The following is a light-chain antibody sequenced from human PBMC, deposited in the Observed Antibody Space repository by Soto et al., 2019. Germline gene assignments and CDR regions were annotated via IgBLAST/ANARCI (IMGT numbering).Light chain of an antibody. J-gene: IGKJ1*01. CDR1: QSISSSY. CDR3: HHYVSSPYT. CDR2: GAS. V-gene: IGKV3-20*01. Sequence: EIVLTQSPGTLPLSPGERATLSCRASQSISSSYLAWYQQKPGQAPRPLIYGASSRATGIPDRFSGSVSGTDFALTISRLEPEDFAVYYCHHYVSSPYTFGQGTNVES.